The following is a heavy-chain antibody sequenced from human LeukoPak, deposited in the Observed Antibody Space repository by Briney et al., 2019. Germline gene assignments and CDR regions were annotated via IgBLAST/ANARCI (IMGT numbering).Heavy chain of an antibody. Sequence: GGSLRLSCAASGFTVSSNYMSWVRQAPGKGREWGSVIYSGGSTYYADSVKGRFTISRDNSKNTLYLQMNSLRAEDTAVYYCARDAAAHYYGMDVWGQGTTVTVSS. CDR3: ARDAAAHYYGMDV. J-gene: IGHJ6*02. CDR1: GFTVSSNY. D-gene: IGHD6-13*01. CDR2: IYSGGST. V-gene: IGHV3-66*01.